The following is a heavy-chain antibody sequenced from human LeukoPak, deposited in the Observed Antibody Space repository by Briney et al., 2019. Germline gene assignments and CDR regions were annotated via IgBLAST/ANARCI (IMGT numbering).Heavy chain of an antibody. CDR3: AGRPTGYSSGYIH. J-gene: IGHJ4*02. V-gene: IGHV3-23*01. CDR2: TSGSAHKI. CDR1: GFTFSSYA. D-gene: IGHD5-18*01. Sequence: GGSLRLSCSASGFTFSSYAMHWVRQAPEKGLDWVSVTSGSAHKIRYADSVKGRFTISRDNSENIVYLQMNNLRVEDTAVYYCAGRPTGYSSGYIHWGQGTLVTVSS.